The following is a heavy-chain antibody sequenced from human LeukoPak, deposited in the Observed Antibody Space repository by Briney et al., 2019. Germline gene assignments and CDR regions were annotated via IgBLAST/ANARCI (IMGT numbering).Heavy chain of an antibody. CDR2: FSYSGST. V-gene: IGHV4-39*01. CDR3: ARVPTWDVVSVALRVGYAFDI. J-gene: IGHJ3*02. D-gene: IGHD2-2*01. CDR1: GGSTNSPPDY. Sequence: SETLSLTCTVSGGSTNSPPDYWGWIRQPPGTDLEWIGSFSYSGSTYYTPSLKSRVTISVDTSKNQFFLRLTSVTAADTAVYYCARVPTWDVVSVALRVGYAFDIWGQGTMVTVSS.